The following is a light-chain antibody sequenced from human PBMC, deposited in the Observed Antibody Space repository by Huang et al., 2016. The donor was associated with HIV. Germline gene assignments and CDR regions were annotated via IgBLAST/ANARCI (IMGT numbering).Light chain of an antibody. Sequence: DIQMAQSPSTLSASLGDRVTITCRASQSISTWLAWYQQKPGKAPKLLIYEASLLENGVPARFSGSGSGTEFTLTIKSLQPDDFGTYWCQQYNTYPWTFGQGAKVEIK. CDR3: QQYNTYPWT. V-gene: IGKV1-5*03. CDR2: EAS. J-gene: IGKJ1*01. CDR1: QSISTW.